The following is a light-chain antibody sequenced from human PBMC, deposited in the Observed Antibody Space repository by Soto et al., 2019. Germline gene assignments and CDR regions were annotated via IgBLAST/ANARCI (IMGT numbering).Light chain of an antibody. J-gene: IGLJ1*01. CDR2: ANG. CDR3: QSYDRSLSGYV. CDR1: SSNIGAGYD. V-gene: IGLV1-40*01. Sequence: QSVLTQPPSVSGAPGHRVTISCTGSSSNIGAGYDVHWYQQLPGTAPKLLIYANGNRPSGVPDRFSGSKSGTSASLAITGLQAEDEADYYCQSYDRSLSGYVLGTGTKV.